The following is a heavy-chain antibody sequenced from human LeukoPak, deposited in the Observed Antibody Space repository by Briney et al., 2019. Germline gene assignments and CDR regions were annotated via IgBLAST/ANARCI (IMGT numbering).Heavy chain of an antibody. CDR2: FGATGNT. D-gene: IGHD2-15*01. CDR1: GFTFSGYA. J-gene: IGHJ4*02. Sequence: GGSLRLSCAAPGFTFSGYAMIWVRQAPGKGLEWVSTFGATGNTFYADSVKGRFTISRDNSKNTLFLQMSSLGAEDTAVYYCATFRQSGGVDYWGQGTLATVSS. V-gene: IGHV3-23*01. CDR3: ATFRQSGGVDY.